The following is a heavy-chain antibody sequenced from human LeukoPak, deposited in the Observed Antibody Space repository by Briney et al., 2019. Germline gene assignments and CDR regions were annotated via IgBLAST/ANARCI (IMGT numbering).Heavy chain of an antibody. D-gene: IGHD1-1*01. CDR1: GGTFSSYA. CDR3: AGAGVRYNGLPPDY. CDR2: IIPISGTA. J-gene: IGHJ4*02. Sequence: GSSVKVSCKASGGTFSSYAISWVRQAPGQGLEWMGGIIPISGTANYARKFQGRVTITADESTSTAYMELSSLRSEDTAVYYCAGAGVRYNGLPPDYWGQGTLVTVSS. V-gene: IGHV1-69*01.